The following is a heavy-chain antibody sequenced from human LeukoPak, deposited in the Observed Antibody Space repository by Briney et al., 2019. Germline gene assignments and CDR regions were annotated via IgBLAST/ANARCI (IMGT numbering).Heavy chain of an antibody. Sequence: GASAKVSCKASGYTFNSYAMHWVRQAPGQRLEWMGWINAGNGNTKYSQKFQGRVTITRDTSASTAYMELSSLTSEDTAVYYCARDRGNWGYYYGMDVWGQGTTVTVSS. D-gene: IGHD7-27*01. V-gene: IGHV1-3*01. CDR3: ARDRGNWGYYYGMDV. CDR2: INAGNGNT. CDR1: GYTFNSYA. J-gene: IGHJ6*02.